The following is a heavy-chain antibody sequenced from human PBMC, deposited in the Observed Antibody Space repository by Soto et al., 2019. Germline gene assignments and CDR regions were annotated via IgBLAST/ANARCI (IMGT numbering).Heavy chain of an antibody. CDR1: GYTFTDYY. J-gene: IGHJ4*02. Sequence: ASVKVSCKASGYTFTDYYMHWVRQAPGQGFEWVGGINPESGNPKYVPKFQGRVTVTRDTSTSTAYMELNRLTSDDTAVYYCASEDCRNTNCLKGFDYWGQGTLGTVSS. CDR2: INPESGNP. V-gene: IGHV1-2*02. D-gene: IGHD2-15*01. CDR3: ASEDCRNTNCLKGFDY.